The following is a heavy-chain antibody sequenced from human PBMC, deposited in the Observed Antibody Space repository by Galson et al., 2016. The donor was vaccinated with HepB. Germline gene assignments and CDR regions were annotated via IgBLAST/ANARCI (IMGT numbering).Heavy chain of an antibody. Sequence: LSLTCTVSGASISRGLYHWTWIRQRPGEGLEWIGYVSSSGTTNYNASLKGRIAMSVDTSKNEFSMTLTSLTAADTAVYYCATDSRYGDPGFFDHWGRGTLVTVSS. J-gene: IGHJ4*02. D-gene: IGHD4-17*01. V-gene: IGHV4-31*03. CDR3: ATDSRYGDPGFFDH. CDR2: VSSSGTT. CDR1: GASISRGLYH.